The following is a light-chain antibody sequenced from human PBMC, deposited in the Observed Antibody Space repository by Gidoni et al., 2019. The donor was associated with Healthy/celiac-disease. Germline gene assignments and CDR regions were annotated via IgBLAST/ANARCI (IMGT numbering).Light chain of an antibody. CDR3: KKSYSTQYS. V-gene: IGKV1-39*01. CDR2: AAS. J-gene: IGKJ2*03. CDR1: QSISSY. Sequence: IQMTHSPSSLSASVGDRVTITCRASQSISSYLNWYQQKPGKAPKILIYAASSLQSGVPSRFSGSGSGKDFTLTISSMQPEDFATYYCKKSYSTQYSFGQGTKLEIK.